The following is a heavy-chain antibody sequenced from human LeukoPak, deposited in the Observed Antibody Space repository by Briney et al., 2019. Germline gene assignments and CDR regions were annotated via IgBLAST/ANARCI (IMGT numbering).Heavy chain of an antibody. D-gene: IGHD1-14*01. Sequence: GRSLRLSCAGSGFTFGGYGMHWFRPTPGKGLEWVAVIAYDGSSAFYADSVKGRFTISRDNSKNTMSVQMDDLRAEDTAVYYCTRYNNDHFDYWGQGTLVTVSS. V-gene: IGHV3-33*01. CDR2: IAYDGSSA. CDR3: TRYNNDHFDY. J-gene: IGHJ4*02. CDR1: GFTFGGYG.